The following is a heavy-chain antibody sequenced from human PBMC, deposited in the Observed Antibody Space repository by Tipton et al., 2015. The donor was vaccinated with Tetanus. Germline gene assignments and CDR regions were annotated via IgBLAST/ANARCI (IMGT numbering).Heavy chain of an antibody. Sequence: QLVQSGAEVKKPGASVKVSCKASGYTFTGYYIYWVRQAPGQGLEWMGWIDPNSGGTVYAQKFQGRVAMTRDTSISTAYMELRSLRSDDTAVYYCARDRGDYIYYGMDVWGPGTTVTVS. J-gene: IGHJ6*02. D-gene: IGHD3-22*01. V-gene: IGHV1-2*02. CDR2: IDPNSGGT. CDR1: GYTFTGYY. CDR3: ARDRGDYIYYGMDV.